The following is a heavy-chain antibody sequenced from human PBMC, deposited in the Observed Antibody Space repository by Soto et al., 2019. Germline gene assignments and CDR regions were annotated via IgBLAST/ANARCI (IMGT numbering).Heavy chain of an antibody. V-gene: IGHV3-21*04. J-gene: IGHJ6*02. CDR1: GFTFSSYS. CDR3: ARSPQNYYYYYGMDV. CDR2: ISSSGSTI. Sequence: EVQLVESGGGLVKPGGSLRLSCAASGFTFSSYSMNWVRQAPGKGLEWVSSISSSGSTIYYADSVKGRFTISRDNAKNSLYLQMNSLRAEDTAVYYCARSPQNYYYYYGMDVWGQGTTVTVSS.